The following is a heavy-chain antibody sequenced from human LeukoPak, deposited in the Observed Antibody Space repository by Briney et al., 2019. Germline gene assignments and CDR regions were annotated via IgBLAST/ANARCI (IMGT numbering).Heavy chain of an antibody. Sequence: PGGSLRLSCAASGFTFSSYAMSWVRQAPGKGLEWVSAISGSGGSTCYADSVKGRFTISRDNSKNTLYLQMNSLRAEDTAVYYCAKDEDFQNWFDPWGQGTLVTVSS. CDR3: AKDEDFQNWFDP. J-gene: IGHJ5*02. D-gene: IGHD3-3*01. CDR2: ISGSGGST. V-gene: IGHV3-23*01. CDR1: GFTFSSYA.